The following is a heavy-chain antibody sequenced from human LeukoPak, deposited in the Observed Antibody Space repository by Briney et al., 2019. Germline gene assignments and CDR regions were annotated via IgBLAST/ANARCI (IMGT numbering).Heavy chain of an antibody. CDR1: GGSVSSGSYY. CDR3: ARGRYSTYYDFWSGYFGHYFDY. CDR2: IYYSGST. Sequence: SETLSLTCTVSGGSVSSGSYYWSWIRQPPGKGLEWIGYIYYSGSTYYNPSLKSRVTISVDTSKNQFSLKLSSVTAADTAVYYCARGRYSTYYDFWSGYFGHYFDYWGQGTLVTVSS. V-gene: IGHV4-61*01. J-gene: IGHJ4*02. D-gene: IGHD3-3*01.